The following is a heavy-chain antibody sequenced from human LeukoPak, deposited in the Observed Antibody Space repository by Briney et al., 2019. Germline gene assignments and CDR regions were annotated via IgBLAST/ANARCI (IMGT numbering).Heavy chain of an antibody. D-gene: IGHD5-12*01. Sequence: GGSLRLSCAASGVTFSSYGMHWFRQAPGKGLEWVALISSDGSDTLYGDSVKGRFTISRDDSKSTLYLQMNSLRAEDTVVYYCTTKVIRGNSGDDYDDWGQGTLVTVSS. CDR2: ISSDGSDT. CDR1: GVTFSSYG. J-gene: IGHJ4*02. V-gene: IGHV3-30*03. CDR3: TTKVIRGNSGDDYDD.